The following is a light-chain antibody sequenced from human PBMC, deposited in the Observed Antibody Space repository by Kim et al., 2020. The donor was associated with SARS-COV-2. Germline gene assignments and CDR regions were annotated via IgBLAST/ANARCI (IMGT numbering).Light chain of an antibody. CDR1: KLGDKF. Sequence: SPGKATSNTCPGDKLGDKFGCWYQEKASQVPVVGIYQESKGPPGIPGPISGPNSGNTGTLTIRGNQAMDEADYYCQAWDSSTYVFGTGTKVTVL. V-gene: IGLV3-1*01. CDR2: QES. CDR3: QAWDSSTYV. J-gene: IGLJ1*01.